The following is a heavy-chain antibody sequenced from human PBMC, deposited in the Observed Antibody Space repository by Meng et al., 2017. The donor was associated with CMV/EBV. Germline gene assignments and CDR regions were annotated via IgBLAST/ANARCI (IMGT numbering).Heavy chain of an antibody. CDR1: GFTFSSYA. J-gene: IGHJ4*02. CDR2: ISYDGSNK. Sequence: GGFLRPSCAASGFTFSSYALHWVPQAPGKGLEGVAVISYDGSNKYYADAVKGRFTITRDNSKNTLYLQMNSLRAEDTPVYYCARDLGYGDYVGYFDYWGQGTLVTVSS. D-gene: IGHD4-17*01. V-gene: IGHV3-30-3*01. CDR3: ARDLGYGDYVGYFDY.